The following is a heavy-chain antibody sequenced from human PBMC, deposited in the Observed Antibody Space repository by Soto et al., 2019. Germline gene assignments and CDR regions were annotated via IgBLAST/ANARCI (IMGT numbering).Heavy chain of an antibody. D-gene: IGHD1-1*01. J-gene: IGHJ4*02. CDR2: ISYDGGNK. Sequence: GSLRLSCAASGFTFNTYAMHWVRQAPGKGLEWLAIISYDGGNKYYADSVKGRFTISRDNSKNTLYLQMNSLRPEDTAVYYCARAGRPWRSNWNVDYWGQGPLVTVSS. V-gene: IGHV3-30-3*01. CDR3: ARAGRPWRSNWNVDY. CDR1: GFTFNTYA.